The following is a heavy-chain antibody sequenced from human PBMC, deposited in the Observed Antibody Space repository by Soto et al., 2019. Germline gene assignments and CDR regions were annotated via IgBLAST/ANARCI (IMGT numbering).Heavy chain of an antibody. V-gene: IGHV4-59*08. J-gene: IGHJ6*03. CDR3: ARQGSSRSMDV. Sequence: SETLSLTCTVSGGSISSYYWSWIRQPPGKGLEWIGYIYYSGSTNYNPSLKSRVTISVDTSKNQFSLKLSSVTAADTAVYYCARQGSSRSMDVWGKGTTVTVSS. CDR1: GGSISSYY. CDR2: IYYSGST. D-gene: IGHD6-13*01.